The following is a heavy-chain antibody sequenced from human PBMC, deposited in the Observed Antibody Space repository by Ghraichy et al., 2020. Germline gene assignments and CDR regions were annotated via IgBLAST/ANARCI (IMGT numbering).Heavy chain of an antibody. J-gene: IGHJ5*02. CDR1: GGSISSSSYY. D-gene: IGHD6-19*01. CDR2: IYYSGST. Sequence: SETLSLTCTVSGGSISSSSYYWGWIRQPPGKGLEWIGSIYYSGSTYYNPSLKSRVTISVDTSKNQFSLKLSSVTAADTAVYYCAGLQQWLAEWWFDPWGQGTLVTVS. V-gene: IGHV4-39*01. CDR3: AGLQQWLAEWWFDP.